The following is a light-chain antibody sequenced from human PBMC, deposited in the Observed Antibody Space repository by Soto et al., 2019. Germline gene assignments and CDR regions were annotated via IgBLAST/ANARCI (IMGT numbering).Light chain of an antibody. CDR2: DNN. CDR1: SSNIGNNY. J-gene: IGLJ1*01. CDR3: GTWDSSLSASHV. V-gene: IGLV1-51*01. Sequence: QSVLTQPPSVSSAPGQKVTISFSGSSSNIGNNYVSWYQHLPGTAPKLLIYDNNKRPSGIPDRFSGSKSGTAATLGITGLQTGDEADYYCGTWDSSLSASHVFGTGTKVTVL.